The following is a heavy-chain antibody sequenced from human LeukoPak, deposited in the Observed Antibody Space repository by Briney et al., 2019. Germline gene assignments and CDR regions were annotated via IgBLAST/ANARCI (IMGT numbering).Heavy chain of an antibody. CDR2: ISSSSSYI. CDR1: GFTFSSYS. CDR3: AREGGGLRYYFDY. J-gene: IGHJ4*02. Sequence: PGGSLRLSCAASGFTFSSYSMNWVRQAPGKGLEWVSSISSSSSYIYYADSVKGRFTISRDNAKDSLYLQMNSLRAEDTAVYYCAREGGGLRYYFDYWGQGTLVTVSS. D-gene: IGHD4-17*01. V-gene: IGHV3-21*01.